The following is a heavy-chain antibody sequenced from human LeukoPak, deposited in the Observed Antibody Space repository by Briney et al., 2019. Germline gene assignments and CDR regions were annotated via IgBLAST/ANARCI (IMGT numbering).Heavy chain of an antibody. CDR2: INAGNGNT. CDR1: GYTFTSYA. J-gene: IGHJ4*02. V-gene: IGHV1-3*01. Sequence: GASVKVSCKASGYTFTSYAMHWVRQAPGQRLEWMGWINAGNGNTKYSQKFQGRVAITRDTSASTAYMELSSLRSEDTAVYYCARGATSPWVAYGYWGQGTLVTVSS. D-gene: IGHD5-24*01. CDR3: ARGATSPWVAYGY.